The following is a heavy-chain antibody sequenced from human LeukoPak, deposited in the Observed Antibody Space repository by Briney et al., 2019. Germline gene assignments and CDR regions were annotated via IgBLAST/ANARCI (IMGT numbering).Heavy chain of an antibody. V-gene: IGHV4-61*05. CDR1: GGSISSSSYY. CDR2: IFYSGNT. J-gene: IGHJ4*02. D-gene: IGHD4-17*01. Sequence: SETLSLTCTVSGGSISSSSYYWSWIRQPPGKGLEWIGYIFYSGNTNYNPSLKSRVTISVDRSKNQFSLNLSSVTAADTAVYYCARHVDYGDFFFDYWGQGTLVTVSS. CDR3: ARHVDYGDFFFDY.